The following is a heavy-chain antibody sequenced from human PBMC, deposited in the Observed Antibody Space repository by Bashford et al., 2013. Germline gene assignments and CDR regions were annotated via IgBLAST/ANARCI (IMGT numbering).Heavy chain of an antibody. J-gene: IGHJ4*02. V-gene: IGHV1-2*02. Sequence: WVRQAPGQGLEWMGSINPSSGLTYFAPKFRGRVTLTRDTSLNTGYLEMTSLTSDDTAVYYCARRPPISVRFDSWGQGTPVTVSS. D-gene: IGHD3-10*01. CDR3: ARRPPISVRFDS. CDR2: INPSSGLT.